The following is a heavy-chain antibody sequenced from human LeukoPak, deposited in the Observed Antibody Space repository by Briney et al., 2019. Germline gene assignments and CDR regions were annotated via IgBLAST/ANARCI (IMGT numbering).Heavy chain of an antibody. CDR1: GFSFSSYA. CDR3: AKTNYYDSSGYYVYYYYGMDV. V-gene: IGHV3-23*01. Sequence: PGGSLRLSCAASGFSFSSYAMTWVRQAPGKGLEWVSGISGSGGRTYYADSVKGRFTISRDNSKNTLYLQMNSLRAEDTAVYYCAKTNYYDSSGYYVYYYYGMDVWGQGTTVTVSS. D-gene: IGHD3-22*01. CDR2: ISGSGGRT. J-gene: IGHJ6*02.